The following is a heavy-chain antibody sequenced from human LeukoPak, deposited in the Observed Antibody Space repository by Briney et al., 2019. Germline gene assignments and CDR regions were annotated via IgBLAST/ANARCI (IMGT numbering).Heavy chain of an antibody. CDR2: IYYSGST. Sequence: SETLSLTCTVSGGSISSSSYYWGWIRQPPGKGLEWIGSIYYSGSTYYNPSLRSRVTISVDTSKNQFSLKLSSVTAADTAVYYCARDAITMIVVVITRSAFDIWGQGTMVTVSS. CDR3: ARDAITMIVVVITRSAFDI. J-gene: IGHJ3*02. D-gene: IGHD3-22*01. V-gene: IGHV4-39*07. CDR1: GGSISSSSYY.